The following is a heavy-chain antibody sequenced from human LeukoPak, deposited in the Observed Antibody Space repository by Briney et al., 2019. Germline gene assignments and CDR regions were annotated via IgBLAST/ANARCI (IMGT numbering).Heavy chain of an antibody. D-gene: IGHD3-22*01. CDR3: ARGYYDSSGYYYYYYGMDV. CDR2: MNPNSGNT. CDR1: GYTFTSYD. J-gene: IGHJ6*02. V-gene: IGHV1-8*01. Sequence: ASVKVSCKASGYTFTSYDINWVRQATGQGLEWMGWMNPNSGNTGYAQKFQGRVTMTRNTSIRTAYMELSSLRSEDTAVYYCARGYYDSSGYYYYYYGMDVWGQGTTVTVSS.